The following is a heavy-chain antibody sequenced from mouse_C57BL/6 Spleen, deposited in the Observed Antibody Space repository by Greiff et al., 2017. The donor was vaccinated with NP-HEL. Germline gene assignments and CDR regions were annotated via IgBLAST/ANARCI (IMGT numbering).Heavy chain of an antibody. V-gene: IGHV1-82*01. Sequence: ESGPELVKPGASVKISCKASGYAFSSSWMNWVKQRPGKGLEWIGRIYPGDGDTNYNGKFKGKATLTADKSSSTAYMQLSSLTSEDSAVYFCARWMNGFDYWGQGTTLTVSS. CDR1: GYAFSSSW. CDR3: ARWMNGFDY. J-gene: IGHJ2*01. CDR2: IYPGDGDT.